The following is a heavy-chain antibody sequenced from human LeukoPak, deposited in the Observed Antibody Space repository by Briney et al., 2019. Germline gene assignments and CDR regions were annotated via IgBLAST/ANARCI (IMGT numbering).Heavy chain of an antibody. V-gene: IGHV3-48*01. J-gene: IGHJ4*02. Sequence: GGSLRLSCAASGLTISSYSMNWVRQAPGKGLQWVSYISSSSSTIYYAASVKGRFTISRDNAKNSLYLQMNSLRAEDTAVYYCARALWFGETFPAYWGQGTLVTVSS. CDR1: GLTISSYS. D-gene: IGHD3-10*01. CDR3: ARALWFGETFPAY. CDR2: ISSSSSTI.